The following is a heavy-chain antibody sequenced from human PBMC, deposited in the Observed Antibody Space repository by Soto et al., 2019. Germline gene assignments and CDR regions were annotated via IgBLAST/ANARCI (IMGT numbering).Heavy chain of an antibody. CDR1: GYTFSNDD. CDR2: ISVYNEDK. CDR3: ARAFDYGDEREIDF. Sequence: QVQLVQSGAEVKKPGASVKVSCQTSGYTFSNDDINWVRQAPGQGLEWMGCISVYNEDKNYAQKFQGRVTMTTDTSTNTAYMDLRNLRSDDTAVYYCARAFDYGDEREIDFWGQGTLVTVSS. V-gene: IGHV1-18*01. D-gene: IGHD4-17*01. J-gene: IGHJ4*02.